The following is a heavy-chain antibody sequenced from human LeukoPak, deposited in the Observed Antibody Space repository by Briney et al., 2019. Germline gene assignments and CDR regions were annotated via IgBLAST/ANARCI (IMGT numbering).Heavy chain of an antibody. V-gene: IGHV1-69*06. CDR1: GGTFSSYA. CDR3: ARAYCSSTSCPLDY. D-gene: IGHD2-2*01. CDR2: IIPIFGTA. Sequence: SVKVSCKASGGTFSSYAISWVRQAPGQGLEWMGGIIPIFGTANYAQKFQGRVTITADKSTSTAYMELSSLRSEDTAVNYCARAYCSSTSCPLDYWGQGTLVTVSS. J-gene: IGHJ4*02.